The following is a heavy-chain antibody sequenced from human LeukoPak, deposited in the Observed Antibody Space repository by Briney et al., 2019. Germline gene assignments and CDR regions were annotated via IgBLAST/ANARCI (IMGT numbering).Heavy chain of an antibody. V-gene: IGHV1-69*13. J-gene: IGHJ3*02. D-gene: IGHD3-9*01. Sequence: SVKFFCKASGDTFSSYAISWVRQAPGQGLEWMGGIITIFGTANYAQKFKGRVTITADESTSTAYMELSSLRSEDTAVYYCAAPPLLTGYPYGIWGQGTMVTVSS. CDR2: IITIFGTA. CDR3: AAPPLLTGYPYGI. CDR1: GDTFSSYA.